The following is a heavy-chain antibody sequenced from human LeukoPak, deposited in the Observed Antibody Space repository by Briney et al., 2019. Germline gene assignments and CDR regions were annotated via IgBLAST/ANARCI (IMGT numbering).Heavy chain of an antibody. D-gene: IGHD3-16*01. J-gene: IGHJ4*02. V-gene: IGHV3-48*01. CDR2: ISSLSGTI. CDR1: GFTFSNYE. Sequence: GGSLRLSCAASGFTFSNYEMNWVRQAPGKGLEWVSYISSLSGTIYYADSVKGRFIISRDNAQNSLFLQMNSLRAEDTAVYYCVRDQGGAVSYWGQGTLVTVSS. CDR3: VRDQGGAVSY.